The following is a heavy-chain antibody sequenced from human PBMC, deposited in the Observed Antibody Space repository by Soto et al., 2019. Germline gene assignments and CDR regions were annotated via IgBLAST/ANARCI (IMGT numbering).Heavy chain of an antibody. Sequence: QVQLVQSGAEVKKPGSSVKVSCKASGGTFSSYAISWVRQAPGQGLEWMGGIIPIFGTANYAQKFQGRVTIPADESTSTAYMELSSLRSEDTAVYYCARWVYYGSGSKYYYGMDVWGQGTTVTVSS. CDR1: GGTFSSYA. J-gene: IGHJ6*02. V-gene: IGHV1-69*12. CDR2: IIPIFGTA. CDR3: ARWVYYGSGSKYYYGMDV. D-gene: IGHD3-10*01.